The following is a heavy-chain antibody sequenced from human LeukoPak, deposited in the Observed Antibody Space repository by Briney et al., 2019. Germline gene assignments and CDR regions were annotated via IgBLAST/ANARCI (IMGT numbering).Heavy chain of an antibody. Sequence: ASVKVSCKASGYTFTAYYMHWVRQAPGQRLEWMGWINGNTGGTNYAQKFQGRVTLTRDTSITTAYMELSSLRSDDTAVYYCARVAYCDGNCYYYFDYWGQGTLVTVSS. J-gene: IGHJ4*02. V-gene: IGHV1-2*02. CDR2: INGNTGGT. CDR3: ARVAYCDGNCYYYFDY. D-gene: IGHD2-21*01. CDR1: GYTFTAYY.